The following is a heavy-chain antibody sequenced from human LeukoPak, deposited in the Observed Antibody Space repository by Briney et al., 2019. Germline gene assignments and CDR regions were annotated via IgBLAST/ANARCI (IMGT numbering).Heavy chain of an antibody. CDR3: ARGGDVVVPGGAFDI. CDR2: INHSGST. Sequence: PSETLSLTCAVYGGSFSGYYWSWIRQPPGKGLEWIGEINHSGSTNYNPSLKSRVTISVDTSKNQFPLKLSSVTAADTAVYYCARGGDVVVPGGAFDIWGQGTMVTVPS. D-gene: IGHD2-2*01. V-gene: IGHV4-34*01. CDR1: GGSFSGYY. J-gene: IGHJ3*02.